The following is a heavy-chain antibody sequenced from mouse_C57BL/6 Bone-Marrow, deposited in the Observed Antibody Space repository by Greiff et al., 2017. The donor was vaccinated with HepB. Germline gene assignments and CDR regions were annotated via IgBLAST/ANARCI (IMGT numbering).Heavy chain of an antibody. J-gene: IGHJ2*01. CDR3: ARMIYYDYMYYFDY. CDR2: INPNNGGT. V-gene: IGHV1-26*01. CDR1: GYTFTDYY. Sequence: EVQLQQSGPELVKPGASVKISCKASGYTFTDYYMNWVKQSHGKSLEWIGDINPNNGGTSYNQKFKGKDTLTVDKSSSTAYMELRSLTSEDSAVYYCARMIYYDYMYYFDYWGQGTTLTVSS. D-gene: IGHD2-4*01.